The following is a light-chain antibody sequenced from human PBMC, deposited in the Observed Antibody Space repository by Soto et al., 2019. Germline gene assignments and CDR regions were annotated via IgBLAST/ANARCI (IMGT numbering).Light chain of an antibody. J-gene: IGKJ5*01. CDR1: QSVASN. Sequence: KTQSPASLSVSQGESVTLYCRAIQSVASNLAWYQQKPGQAPRLLIYGTSTRATGVPARFSGSGSGTEFTLTISSLQSEDFAVYYCQQYNNWPPRATFGQGARLEI. CDR2: GTS. V-gene: IGKV3-15*01. CDR3: QQYNNWPPRAT.